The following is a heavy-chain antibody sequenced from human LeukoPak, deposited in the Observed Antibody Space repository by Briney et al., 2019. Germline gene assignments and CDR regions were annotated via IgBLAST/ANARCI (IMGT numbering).Heavy chain of an antibody. Sequence: GGSLRLSCAASRFTFSDYYMSWIRQAPGKGLEWVSYISSSGSTIYYADSVKGRFTISRDNAKNSLYLQMNSLRAEDTAVYYCARPLWFGEPSSGFDYWGQGTLVTVSS. V-gene: IGHV3-11*01. D-gene: IGHD3-10*01. CDR2: ISSSGSTI. CDR1: RFTFSDYY. CDR3: ARPLWFGEPSSGFDY. J-gene: IGHJ4*02.